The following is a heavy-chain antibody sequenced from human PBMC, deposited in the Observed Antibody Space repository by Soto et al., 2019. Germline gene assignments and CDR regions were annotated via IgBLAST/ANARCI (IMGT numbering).Heavy chain of an antibody. J-gene: IGHJ6*02. Sequence: PSETLSLTCTVSGGSISSGGYYWSWIRQHPGKGLEWIGYIYYSGSTYYNPSLKSRVTISVDTSKNQFSPKLSSVTAADTAVYYCARELYYYYGMDVWGQGTTVTVYS. CDR1: GGSISSGGYY. CDR2: IYYSGST. CDR3: ARELYYYYGMDV. V-gene: IGHV4-31*03.